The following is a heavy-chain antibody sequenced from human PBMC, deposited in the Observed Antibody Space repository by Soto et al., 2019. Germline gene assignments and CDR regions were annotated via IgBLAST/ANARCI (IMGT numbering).Heavy chain of an antibody. Sequence: GGSLRLSCAASGFTFSTFAMGWVRQAPGKGLEWVSAISASGGSTYYADSVKGRFTISRDNSKNTLYLQMNSLRAEDTAVYYCARDMVRGVIGYGMDVWGQGTTVTVSS. D-gene: IGHD3-10*01. V-gene: IGHV3-23*01. J-gene: IGHJ6*02. CDR1: GFTFSTFA. CDR2: ISASGGST. CDR3: ARDMVRGVIGYGMDV.